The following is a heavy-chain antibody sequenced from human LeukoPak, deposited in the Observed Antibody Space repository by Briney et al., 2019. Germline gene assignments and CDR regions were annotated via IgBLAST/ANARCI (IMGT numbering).Heavy chain of an antibody. D-gene: IGHD2-2*01. CDR3: ARARSPANAFDI. CDR1: GLTFDDYG. V-gene: IGHV3-20*04. Sequence: GGSLRLSCAASGLTFDDYGMSWVRQAPGKGLEWVSGINWNGGSTGYADSVKGRFTISRDNAKNSLYLQMNSLRAEDTALYYCARARSPANAFDIWGQGTMVTVSS. CDR2: INWNGGST. J-gene: IGHJ3*02.